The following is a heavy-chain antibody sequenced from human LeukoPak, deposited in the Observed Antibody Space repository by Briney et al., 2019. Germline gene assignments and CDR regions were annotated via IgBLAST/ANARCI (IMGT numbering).Heavy chain of an antibody. CDR3: ATIGYSSGWSYFDY. V-gene: IGHV3-23*01. Sequence: GGSLRLSCAASGFTFSSYAMSWVRQAPGKGLEWVSAISGSGDSTYYADSVKGRFTISRDNSKNTLYLQMNSLRAEDTAVYYCATIGYSSGWSYFDYWGQGTLVTVSS. CDR2: ISGSGDST. J-gene: IGHJ4*02. D-gene: IGHD6-19*01. CDR1: GFTFSSYA.